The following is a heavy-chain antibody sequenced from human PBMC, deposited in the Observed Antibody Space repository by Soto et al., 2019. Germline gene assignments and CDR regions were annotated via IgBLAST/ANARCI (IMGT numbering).Heavy chain of an antibody. J-gene: IGHJ4*02. CDR2: INPNSGGT. Sequence: QVQLVQSGAEVKKPGSSVKVSCKASGGTFSSYAISWVRQAPGQGLEWMGWINPNSGGTNYAQKFQGRVTMTRDTSISTAYMELSRLRSDDTAVYYCARDGDSSSWYEVDYWGQGTLVTVSS. CDR1: GGTFSSYA. V-gene: IGHV1-2*02. D-gene: IGHD6-13*01. CDR3: ARDGDSSSWYEVDY.